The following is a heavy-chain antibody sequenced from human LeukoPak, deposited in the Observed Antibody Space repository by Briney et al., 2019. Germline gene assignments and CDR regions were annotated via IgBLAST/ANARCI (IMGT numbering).Heavy chain of an antibody. CDR3: ARVYAVGVSRGHFDY. Sequence: GGSLRLSCAASGFTFSSYWMHWARQAPGKGLVWVSRINSDGSSTSYADSVKGRFTISRDNAKNKLYLQMNSLRAEDTAVYYCARVYAVGVSRGHFDYWGQGTLLTVSS. CDR1: GFTFSSYW. CDR2: INSDGSST. D-gene: IGHD3-16*01. V-gene: IGHV3-74*01. J-gene: IGHJ4*02.